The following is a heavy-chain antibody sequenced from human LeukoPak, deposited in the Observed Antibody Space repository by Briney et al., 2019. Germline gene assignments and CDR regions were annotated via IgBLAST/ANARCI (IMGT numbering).Heavy chain of an antibody. V-gene: IGHV3-48*03. CDR3: AGPPQAGPFDL. CDR1: GFTFSSYE. D-gene: IGHD6-19*01. CDR2: ISSSGSTI. Sequence: GGSLRLSCAASGFTFSSYEMNWVRQAPGKGLEWVSYISSSGSTIYYADSVKGRFTISRDNAKNSLYLQMNSLRAEDTAVYYCAGPPQAGPFDLWGQGTLVTVSS. J-gene: IGHJ4*02.